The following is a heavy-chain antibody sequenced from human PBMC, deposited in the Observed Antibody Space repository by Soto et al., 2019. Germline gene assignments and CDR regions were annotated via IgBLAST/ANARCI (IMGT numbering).Heavy chain of an antibody. Sequence: QITLKESGPMLVNPTQTLTLTCSFSGFSLSTNGVGVGWVRQPPGKALEWLALIYWDDDKRYSPSLKSKLAITKDXLKXQXALTMTNMDPVDPATYYWARRRFWLGSPWDLGVFDSWGQGTLVTVSS. V-gene: IGHV2-5*02. CDR1: GFSLSTNGVG. D-gene: IGHD3-16*01. CDR3: ARRRFWLGSPWDLGVFDS. J-gene: IGHJ4*02. CDR2: IYWDDDK.